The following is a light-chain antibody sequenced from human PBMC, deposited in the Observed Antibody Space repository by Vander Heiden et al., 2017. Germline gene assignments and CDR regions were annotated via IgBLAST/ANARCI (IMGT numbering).Light chain of an antibody. Sequence: DVVMTHSPLSLSVTLGQSASISCRSSQGLVFSDGGTYLNWFHQRPGQSPRRLIYQISNRDSGVPDRFSGTGSGTDFTLKISRVEAEDVGVFYCMQGTHWPWTFGQGTRVEI. CDR1: QGLVFSDGGTY. V-gene: IGKV2-30*01. CDR2: QIS. CDR3: MQGTHWPWT. J-gene: IGKJ1*01.